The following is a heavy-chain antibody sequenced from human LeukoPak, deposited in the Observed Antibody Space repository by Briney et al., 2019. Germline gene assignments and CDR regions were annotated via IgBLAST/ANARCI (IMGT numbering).Heavy chain of an antibody. J-gene: IGHJ4*02. CDR3: TRGGAYKPFDY. CDR1: GGSISSGPYH. D-gene: IGHD5-24*01. V-gene: IGHV4-61*02. Sequence: SETVSLTCTVSGGSISSGPYHGSWIPQPAGKGLEWIGRIYTSGTTNYNPSLKSRVTISVDTSKNQLSLKLSSVTAADTAVYYCTRGGAYKPFDYWGQGTLVTVSS. CDR2: IYTSGTT.